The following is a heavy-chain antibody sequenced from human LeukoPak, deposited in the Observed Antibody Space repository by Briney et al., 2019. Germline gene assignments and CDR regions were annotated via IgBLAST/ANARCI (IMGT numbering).Heavy chain of an antibody. CDR2: IIPIFGTA. Sequence: GASVKVSCKASGGTFSNYAITWVRQAPGQGLEWMGGIIPIFGTAHYAQKFQGRVTITADESTNTAYMELSSLRSEDTAVYYCARERLERGYGTDGFDIWGQGTMVTVSS. CDR1: GGTFSNYA. V-gene: IGHV1-69*13. CDR3: ARERLERGYGTDGFDI. D-gene: IGHD4-17*01. J-gene: IGHJ3*02.